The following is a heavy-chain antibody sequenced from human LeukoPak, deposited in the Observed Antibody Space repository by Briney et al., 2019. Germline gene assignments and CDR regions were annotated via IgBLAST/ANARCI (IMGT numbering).Heavy chain of an antibody. V-gene: IGHV1-46*01. CDR1: GYTFTSYY. CDR3: AKRGVYYDSSGPLVGAFDI. CDR2: INPSGGST. D-gene: IGHD3-22*01. J-gene: IGHJ3*02. Sequence: ASVKVSCKASGYTFTSYYMHWVRQAPGQGLEWMGIINPSGGSTSYAQKFQGRVTMTRDTSTSTVYMELSSLRSEDTAVYYCAKRGVYYDSSGPLVGAFDIWGQGTMVTVSS.